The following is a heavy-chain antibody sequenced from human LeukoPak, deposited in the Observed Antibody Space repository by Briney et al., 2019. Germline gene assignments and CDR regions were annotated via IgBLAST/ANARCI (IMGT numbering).Heavy chain of an antibody. J-gene: IGHJ4*02. V-gene: IGHV1-8*01. CDR1: GYTFTNYD. CDR3: ARGRGYYDSSGYYYFDY. Sequence: ASVKVSCKASGYTFTNYDIDWVRQATGQGLEWMGWMNPNSGNTGYAQNFQGRVTMTRNTSISTAYMELSSLRSEDTAVYYCARGRGYYDSSGYYYFDYWGQGTLVTVSS. D-gene: IGHD3-22*01. CDR2: MNPNSGNT.